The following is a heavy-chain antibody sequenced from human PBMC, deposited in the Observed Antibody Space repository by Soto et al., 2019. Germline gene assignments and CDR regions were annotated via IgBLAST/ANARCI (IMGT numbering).Heavy chain of an antibody. CDR3: ARDNDLDRDGPFDY. J-gene: IGHJ4*02. D-gene: IGHD2-2*03. CDR1: GFSFDDYG. CDR2: ISWDSGDI. V-gene: IGHV3-9*01. Sequence: EVQLVESGGGSVQPGRSLRLSCEASGFSFDDYGMHWVRQGPGKGLEWVSGISWDSGDIYYVDSVKGRFIISRDNAKKSLYLQMNSLRTEDTALYYCARDNDLDRDGPFDYWGQGILVTVSS.